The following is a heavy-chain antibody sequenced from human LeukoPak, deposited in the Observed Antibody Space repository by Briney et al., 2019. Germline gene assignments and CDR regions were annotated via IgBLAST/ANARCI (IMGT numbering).Heavy chain of an antibody. CDR1: GYTFTGYY. CDR3: ARTTNNLFDP. V-gene: IGHV1-2*02. D-gene: IGHD4-11*01. CDR2: INPNSGDT. J-gene: IGHJ5*02. Sequence: GASVTVSCKASGYTFTGYYIHWVRQAPGQGLEWMGWINPNSGDTNYAQKFQGRVTMTRDTSISTGYMELSRLRSDDTAVYYCARTTNNLFDPWGQGTLVTVSS.